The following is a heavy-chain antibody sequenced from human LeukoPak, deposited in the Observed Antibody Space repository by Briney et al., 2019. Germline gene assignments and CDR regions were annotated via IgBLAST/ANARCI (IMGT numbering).Heavy chain of an antibody. V-gene: IGHV5-51*01. CDR3: ARIAVAGPYDAFDL. J-gene: IGHJ3*01. D-gene: IGHD6-19*01. Sequence: GESLKISCKSSGYSFTSNWIGWVRQMPGKGLEWMGIIYPGDSDTRYSPSFQGRVTISADKSISTAYLLWSSLKASDTAMYYCARIAVAGPYDAFDLWGQGTMVTVSS. CDR2: IYPGDSDT. CDR1: GYSFTSNW.